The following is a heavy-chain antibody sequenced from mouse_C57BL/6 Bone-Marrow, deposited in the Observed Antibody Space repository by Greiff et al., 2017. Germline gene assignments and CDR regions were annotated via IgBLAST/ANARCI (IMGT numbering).Heavy chain of an antibody. Sequence: VQLQESGAELMKPGASVKLSCKATGYTFTCYWIEWVKQRPGHGLEWIGEILPGSGSTNYTEKFKGQTTFTADPSSNTAYMQRSSLTTEDSAIYYGARALYRSFWGQGTSVTVSS. CDR3: ARALYRSF. CDR1: GYTFTCYW. CDR2: ILPGSGST. D-gene: IGHD1-3*01. V-gene: IGHV1-9*01. J-gene: IGHJ4*01.